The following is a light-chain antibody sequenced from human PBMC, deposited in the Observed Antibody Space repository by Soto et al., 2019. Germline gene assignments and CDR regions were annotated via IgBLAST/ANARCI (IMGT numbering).Light chain of an antibody. CDR3: QQYNVWPLT. CDR2: VAS. Sequence: EIVMTQSPATLSVSPGERATLSCRASQSVSSNLAWYQQKPGQTPKLLIYVASTRATGIPARFSGSGSGTEFTHTISSLQSEDFAVYYCQQYNVWPLTFGGGTKVEFK. CDR1: QSVSSN. J-gene: IGKJ4*01. V-gene: IGKV3-15*01.